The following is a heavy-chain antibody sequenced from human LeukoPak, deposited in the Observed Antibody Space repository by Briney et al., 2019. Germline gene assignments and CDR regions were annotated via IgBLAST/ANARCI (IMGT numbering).Heavy chain of an antibody. D-gene: IGHD3-10*01. Sequence: GGSLRLSCAASGFTFDDYAMHWVRQAPGKGLEWVSGISWNSGSIGYADSVKGRFTISRDNAKNSLYLQMNSLRAEDTALYYCAKDYYGSGSYYTLYFDYWGQGTLVTVSS. CDR2: ISWNSGSI. J-gene: IGHJ4*02. CDR1: GFTFDDYA. V-gene: IGHV3-9*01. CDR3: AKDYYGSGSYYTLYFDY.